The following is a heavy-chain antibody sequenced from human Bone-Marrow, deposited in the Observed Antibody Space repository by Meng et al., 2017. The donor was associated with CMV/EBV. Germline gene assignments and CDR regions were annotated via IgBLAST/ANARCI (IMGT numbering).Heavy chain of an antibody. D-gene: IGHD3-3*01. CDR3: ARGETKYYDFWSGYYTGVAPDY. CDR1: GYTFTNYG. Sequence: ASVKVSCKASGYTFTNYGFSWVRQAPGQGLEYMGWISAYNGDTNYAQKLQGRVTMTTDTSTSTAYMELRSLRSDDTAVYYCARGETKYYDFWSGYYTGVAPDYWGQGTLVTVSS. CDR2: ISAYNGDT. V-gene: IGHV1-18*01. J-gene: IGHJ4*02.